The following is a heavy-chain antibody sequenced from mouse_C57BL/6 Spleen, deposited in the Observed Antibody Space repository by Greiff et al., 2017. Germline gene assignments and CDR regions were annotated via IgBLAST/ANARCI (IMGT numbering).Heavy chain of an antibody. V-gene: IGHV1-69*01. J-gene: IGHJ2*01. CDR1: GYTFTSYW. Sequence: VQLQQPGAELVMPGASVKLSCKASGYTFTSYWMHWVKQRPGQGLEWIGEIDPSDSYTNYNQKFKGKSTLTVDKSSSTAYMQLSSLTSEDSAVYYCARGDSNYGGEYYFDYWGQGTTLTVSS. CDR2: IDPSDSYT. CDR3: ARGDSNYGGEYYFDY. D-gene: IGHD2-5*01.